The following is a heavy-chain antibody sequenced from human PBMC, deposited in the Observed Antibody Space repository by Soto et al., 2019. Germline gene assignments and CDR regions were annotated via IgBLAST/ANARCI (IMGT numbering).Heavy chain of an antibody. D-gene: IGHD2-21*02. Sequence: PGGSLRLSCAASGFTFSSYCMHWVRQAPGKGLVWVSRINRDGSSTSYADSVKGRFTISRDNAKNTLYLQMNSLRAEDTAVYYCARDGAYCGGDCYSLWYFDLWGRGTLVTVSS. CDR2: INRDGSST. CDR1: GFTFSSYC. V-gene: IGHV3-74*01. J-gene: IGHJ2*01. CDR3: ARDGAYCGGDCYSLWYFDL.